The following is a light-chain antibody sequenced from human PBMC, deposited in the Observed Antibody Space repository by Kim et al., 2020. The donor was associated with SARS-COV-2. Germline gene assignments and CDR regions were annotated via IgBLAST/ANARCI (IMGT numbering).Light chain of an antibody. V-gene: IGKV1-39*01. J-gene: IGKJ5*01. CDR1: QSVTKS. CDR3: QQSYSAIT. CDR2: AAS. Sequence: SASVGDIVTITRLANQSVTKSVNWYQQESGNAPRLLIYAASSLPSGVPSRFSGSGSGTDFTLTISSLQPEDFATYYCQQSYSAITFGQGTRLEIK.